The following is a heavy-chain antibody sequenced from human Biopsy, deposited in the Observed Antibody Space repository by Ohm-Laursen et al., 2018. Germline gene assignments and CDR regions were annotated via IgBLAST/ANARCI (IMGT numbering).Heavy chain of an antibody. V-gene: IGHV4-59*01. CDR2: IYYSGST. CDR3: ARVGVGAPSIDYFDS. CDR1: GGSIYNFF. D-gene: IGHD1-26*01. Sequence: GTLSLTCTVSGGSIYNFFWSWIRQPPGKGLEWIGYIYYSGSTNYNPSLKSRVTISVDRSKNHFSLELSSVSAADTAVYYCARVGVGAPSIDYFDSWGQGALVTVSS. J-gene: IGHJ4*02.